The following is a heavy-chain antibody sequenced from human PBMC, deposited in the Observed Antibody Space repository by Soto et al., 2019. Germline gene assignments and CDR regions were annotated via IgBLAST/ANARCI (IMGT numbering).Heavy chain of an antibody. CDR3: AKEDAHYDFWSGYFQDYYFDY. J-gene: IGHJ4*02. CDR2: ISYDGSNK. D-gene: IGHD3-3*01. Sequence: GGSLRLSCAASGFTFSSYGMHWVRQAPGKGLEWVAVISYDGSNKYYADSVKGRFTISRDNSKNTLYLQMNSLRAEDTAVYYCAKEDAHYDFWSGYFQDYYFDYWGQGTRVTVSS. CDR1: GFTFSSYG. V-gene: IGHV3-30*18.